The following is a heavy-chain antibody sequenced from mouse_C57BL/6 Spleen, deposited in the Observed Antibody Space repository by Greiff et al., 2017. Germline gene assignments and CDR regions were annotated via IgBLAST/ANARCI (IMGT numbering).Heavy chain of an antibody. CDR1: GYTFTGYW. D-gene: IGHD1-1*01. CDR3: ARGYYYGSSPHFDY. V-gene: IGHV1-9*01. Sequence: QVQLQQSGAELMKPGASVKLSCKATGYTFTGYWIGWVKQRTGHGLEWIGEILPGSGSTNYNEKFKGKATFTADTSSNTAYMQRSSLTTEDAAIYYCARGYYYGSSPHFDYWGQGTTLTVSS. CDR2: ILPGSGST. J-gene: IGHJ2*01.